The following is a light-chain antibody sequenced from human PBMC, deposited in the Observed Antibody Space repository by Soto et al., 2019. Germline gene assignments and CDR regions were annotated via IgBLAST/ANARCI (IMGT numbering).Light chain of an antibody. CDR2: GAS. V-gene: IGKV3-20*01. CDR3: QQPERYT. J-gene: IGKJ2*01. CDR1: QSVSSSY. Sequence: EIVLTQSPGTLSLSPGERATLSCRASQSVSSSYLAWYQQKPGQAPRLLIYGASSRATGIPDRFSGSGSGTDFTLTISRLEPEDFAVYYCQQPERYTFGQGTKLEIK.